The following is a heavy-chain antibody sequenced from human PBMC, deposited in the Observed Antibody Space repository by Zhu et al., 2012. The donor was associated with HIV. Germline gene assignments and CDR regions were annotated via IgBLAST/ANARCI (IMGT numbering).Heavy chain of an antibody. CDR3: AKSDIAVAGPSYFDY. CDR1: GFTFDDYA. CDR2: ISWNSGSI. Sequence: EVQLVESGGGLVQPGRSLRLSCAASGFTFDDYAMHWVRQAPGKGLEWVSGISWNSGSIGYADSVKGRFTISRDNAKNSLYLQMNSLRAEDMALYYCAKSDIAVAGPSYFDYWGQGTLVTVSS. J-gene: IGHJ4*02. D-gene: IGHD6-19*01. V-gene: IGHV3-9*03.